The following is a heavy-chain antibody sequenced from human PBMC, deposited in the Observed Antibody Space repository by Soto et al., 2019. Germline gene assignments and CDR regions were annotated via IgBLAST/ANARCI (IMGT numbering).Heavy chain of an antibody. J-gene: IGHJ6*02. CDR2: IKEDGSEK. CDR1: GFTVSSYP. V-gene: IGHV3-7*03. CDR3: ARYNGMEV. Sequence: GGSLRLSCAASGFTVSSYPMSWVRQAPGKGPEWVANIKEDGSEKRYLDSVKGRFTISRDTAKNSLYLQMNSLRAEDTAIYYCARYNGMEVWGQGTTVTVSS.